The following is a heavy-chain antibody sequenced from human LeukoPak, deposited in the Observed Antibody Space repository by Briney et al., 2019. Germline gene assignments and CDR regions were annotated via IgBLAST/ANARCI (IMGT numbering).Heavy chain of an antibody. V-gene: IGHV1-69*13. CDR1: GGTFSSYA. Sequence: GASVKVSCKASGGTFSSYAISWVRQAPGQGLEWMGGIIAIFGTANYAQKFQGRVTITADESTSTAYMELSSLRSEDTAVYYCARDLGNWFDPWGQGTLVTVSS. CDR3: ARDLGNWFDP. CDR2: IIAIFGTA. J-gene: IGHJ5*02.